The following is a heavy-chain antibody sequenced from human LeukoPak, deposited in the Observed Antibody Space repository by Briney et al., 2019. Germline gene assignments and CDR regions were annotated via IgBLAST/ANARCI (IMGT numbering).Heavy chain of an antibody. CDR2: INHSGST. D-gene: IGHD3-10*01. Sequence: KPSETLSLTCAVYGGSFSGYYWSWIRQPPGKGLEWIGEINHSGSTNYNPSLKSRATISVDTSKNQFSLKLSSVTAADTAVYYCARSRFGSLDYWGQGTLVTVSS. CDR3: ARSRFGSLDY. CDR1: GGSFSGYY. V-gene: IGHV4-34*01. J-gene: IGHJ4*02.